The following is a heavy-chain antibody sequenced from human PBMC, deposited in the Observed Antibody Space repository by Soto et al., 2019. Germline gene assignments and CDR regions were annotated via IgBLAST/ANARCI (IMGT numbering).Heavy chain of an antibody. J-gene: IGHJ4*02. D-gene: IGHD6-19*01. CDR2: IYSSGGTNSGGT. V-gene: IGHV4-59*11. CDR1: GDSISGHC. CDR3: ARERAVAGNDYFDY. Sequence: SETLSLTCTGSGDSISGHCWGWIRQPPGRGLEWIGFIYSSGGTNSGGTNYNPSLKSRVTISVDTSKNQFSLKLSSVTAADTAVYYCARERAVAGNDYFDYWSQGTLVTVSS.